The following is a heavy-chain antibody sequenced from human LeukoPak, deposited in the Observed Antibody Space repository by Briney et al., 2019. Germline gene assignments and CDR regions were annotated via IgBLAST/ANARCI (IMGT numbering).Heavy chain of an antibody. CDR1: GYTFTSYD. J-gene: IGHJ6*03. D-gene: IGHD4/OR15-4a*01. CDR2: MNPNSGNT. CDR3: ARAPLSNYYYYYMDV. Sequence: ASVKVSCKASGYTFTSYDINWVRQATGQGLEWMGWMNPNSGNTGYAQKFQGRVTMTRNTSISTPYMELSSLRSEDTAVYYCARAPLSNYYYYYMDVWGKGTTVTVSS. V-gene: IGHV1-8*01.